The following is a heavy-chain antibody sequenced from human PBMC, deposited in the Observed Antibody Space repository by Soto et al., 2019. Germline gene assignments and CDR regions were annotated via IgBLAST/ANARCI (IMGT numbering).Heavy chain of an antibody. D-gene: IGHD1-1*01. CDR3: VIETAYYCDY. V-gene: IGHV3-11*05. CDR2: ISSSGDRT. Sequence: QVQLVESGGGLVKPGGSLRLSCAASGFTFSGYYMSWIRQAPGKGLECISYISSSGDRTKYADSVKGRFTISRDNAKKSLYLQMNSLSADDTAVYYCVIETAYYCDYWGQGTLVTVSS. CDR1: GFTFSGYY. J-gene: IGHJ4*02.